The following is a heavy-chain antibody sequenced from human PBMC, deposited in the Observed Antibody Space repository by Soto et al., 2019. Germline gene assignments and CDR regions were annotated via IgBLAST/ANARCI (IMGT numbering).Heavy chain of an antibody. V-gene: IGHV3-13*05. Sequence: GALRLSCAASVFTCGSYDMHWVRQATGKGLEWVSAIGTAGDPYYPGSVKGRFTISRENAKNTLYLQMNSLRAEDTAVYYCARVPTNSYYDFWSGPYYYYGMDVWGQGTTVTVSS. CDR2: IGTAGDP. D-gene: IGHD3-3*01. CDR1: VFTCGSYD. CDR3: ARVPTNSYYDFWSGPYYYYGMDV. J-gene: IGHJ6*02.